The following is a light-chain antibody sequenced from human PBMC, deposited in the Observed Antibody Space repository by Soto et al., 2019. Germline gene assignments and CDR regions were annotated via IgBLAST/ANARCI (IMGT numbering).Light chain of an antibody. V-gene: IGLV2-14*01. CDR3: SSFTNTSTLVL. Sequence: QSALTQPASVSGSPGQSITISCTGTSSDVGAYNSVSWYQQYPGKATKLMIYEVNNRPSGVSNRFSGYKSGNTASLTISGLQADDEAVYFCSSFTNTSTLVLFGGRTKLTVL. J-gene: IGLJ2*01. CDR2: EVN. CDR1: SSDVGAYNS.